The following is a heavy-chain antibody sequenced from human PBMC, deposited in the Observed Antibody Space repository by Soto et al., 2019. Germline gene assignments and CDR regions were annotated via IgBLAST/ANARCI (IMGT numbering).Heavy chain of an antibody. CDR3: ARDLGIAAAGTGGY. Sequence: GGSLRLSCAASGFTFSSYAMSWVRQAPGKGLEWVSSISSRSSYIYYADSVKGRFTISRDNAKNSLYLQMNSLRAEDTAVYYCARDLGIAAAGTGGYWGQGTLVTVSS. CDR2: ISSRSSYI. J-gene: IGHJ4*02. V-gene: IGHV3-21*01. CDR1: GFTFSSYA. D-gene: IGHD6-13*01.